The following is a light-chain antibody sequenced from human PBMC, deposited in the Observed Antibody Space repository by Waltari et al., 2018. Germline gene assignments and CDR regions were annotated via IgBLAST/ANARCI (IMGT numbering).Light chain of an antibody. J-gene: IGLJ3*02. CDR2: VNSDGSH. V-gene: IGLV4-69*01. CDR3: QTGGHGTWV. Sequence: QLVLTQSPSASASLGASVKLTCTLTSGHSSNVIASLQQQPEKGPRYLMTVNSDGSHSKGDEIPDRFSGSSSGTERYLTISSLQSEDEADYYCQTGGHGTWVFGGGTKLTVL. CDR1: SGHSSNV.